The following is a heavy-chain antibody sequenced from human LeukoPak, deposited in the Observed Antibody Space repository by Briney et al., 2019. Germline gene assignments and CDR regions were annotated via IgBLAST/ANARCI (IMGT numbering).Heavy chain of an antibody. CDR1: GFTFNRYG. CDR2: ISYDGGNK. Sequence: PGGSLRLSCAVSGFTFNRYGMHWVRQTPGKGLEWVALISYDGGNKDYVDSVKGRFTVSRDNSRNTLYLQMNSLRPEDTAVYYCAKDRSTYNVLTGYQDYWGQGTLVTVSS. V-gene: IGHV3-30*02. D-gene: IGHD3-9*01. CDR3: AKDRSTYNVLTGYQDY. J-gene: IGHJ4*02.